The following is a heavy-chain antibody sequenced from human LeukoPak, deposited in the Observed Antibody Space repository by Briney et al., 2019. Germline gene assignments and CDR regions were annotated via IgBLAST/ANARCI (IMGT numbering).Heavy chain of an antibody. J-gene: IGHJ6*02. CDR2: IRGSGYST. CDR1: GFTFSSYS. D-gene: IGHD7-27*01. CDR3: AKDTPSPGDRWGLDV. Sequence: PGGSLRLSCAASGFTFSSYSMTWVRQVPGKGLEWVSVIRGSGYSTYYADSVKGRFTISRDNSKNTLYLQMNSLRAEDTAVYHCAKDTPSPGDRWGLDVWGQGTTVTVSS. V-gene: IGHV3-23*01.